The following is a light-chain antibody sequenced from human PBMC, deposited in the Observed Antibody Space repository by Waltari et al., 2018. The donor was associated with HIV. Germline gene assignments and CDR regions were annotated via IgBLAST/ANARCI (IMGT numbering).Light chain of an antibody. CDR1: QSISNN. Sequence: EVVLTQSPGTVSVSPGERATLSCRTSQSISNNLVWYQMKPGQAHRLVIYDASTRATGIPVRFSGSGSGTEFTLTIASLQSEDFAVYLCQQYNNWPRTFGQGTKVEI. CDR2: DAS. V-gene: IGKV3-15*01. J-gene: IGKJ1*01. CDR3: QQYNNWPRT.